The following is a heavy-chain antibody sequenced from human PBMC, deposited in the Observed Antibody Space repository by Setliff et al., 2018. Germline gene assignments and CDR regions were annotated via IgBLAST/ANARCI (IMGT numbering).Heavy chain of an antibody. V-gene: IGHV4-39*01. CDR1: GGSISSSTYY. CDR2: IYYSGST. CDR3: ARHYGDSCSYYYIDV. D-gene: IGHD4-17*01. Sequence: KPSETLSLTCTVSGGSISSSTYYWGWSRQPPGKGLEWIATIYYSGSTYYNPSLKSRVTISVDTSENQFSVKLSSVTAADTAVYYCARHYGDSCSYYYIDVWGNGTTVT. J-gene: IGHJ6*03.